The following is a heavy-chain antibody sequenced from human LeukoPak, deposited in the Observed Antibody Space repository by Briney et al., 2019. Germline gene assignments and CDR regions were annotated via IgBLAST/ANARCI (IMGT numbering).Heavy chain of an antibody. CDR1: GFSFSIYW. D-gene: IGHD3-9*01. Sequence: GGSLRLSCAASGFSFSIYWISWVRQAPGKGLEWVASIKEDGSEKSYVDSVKGRFTISRDNAKNSLYLQMNSLRVEDTAVYHCARDSVGYFDWLLSLSVGDAFDIWGQGTMVTVSS. J-gene: IGHJ3*02. V-gene: IGHV3-7*01. CDR3: ARDSVGYFDWLLSLSVGDAFDI. CDR2: IKEDGSEK.